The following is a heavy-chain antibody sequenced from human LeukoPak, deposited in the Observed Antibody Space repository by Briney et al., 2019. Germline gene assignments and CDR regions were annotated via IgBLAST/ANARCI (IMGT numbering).Heavy chain of an antibody. V-gene: IGHV4-39*07. CDR2: IYTSGST. CDR1: GGSISSSSYY. CDR3: ARHGRFFDWLFDS. J-gene: IGHJ4*02. D-gene: IGHD3-9*01. Sequence: SETESLTCTVSGGSISSSSYYWCWIRQPPGKGLEWIGRIYTSGSTKYNPSLKSRVTISVDTSKNQFSLKLSSVTAADTAVYYCARHGRFFDWLFDSWGQGTLVTVSS.